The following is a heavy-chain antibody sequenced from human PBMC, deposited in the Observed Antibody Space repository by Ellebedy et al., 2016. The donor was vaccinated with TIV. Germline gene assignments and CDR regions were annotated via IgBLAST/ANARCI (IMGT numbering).Heavy chain of an antibody. Sequence: SVKVSCXASGGTFSSYAISWVRQAPGQGLEWMGGIIPIFGTANYAQKFQGRVTITADESTSTAYMELSSLRSEDTAVYYCASQRRTVTPFDYWGQGTLVTVSS. CDR2: IIPIFGTA. J-gene: IGHJ4*02. V-gene: IGHV1-69*13. CDR1: GGTFSSYA. CDR3: ASQRRTVTPFDY. D-gene: IGHD4-17*01.